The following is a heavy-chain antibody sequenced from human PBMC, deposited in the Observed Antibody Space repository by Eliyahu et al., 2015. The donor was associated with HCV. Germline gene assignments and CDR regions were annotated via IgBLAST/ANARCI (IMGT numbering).Heavy chain of an antibody. CDR3: ARLRGGTGYDYWYFDL. V-gene: IGHV5-51*01. D-gene: IGHD5-12*01. J-gene: IGHJ2*01. CDR1: GYSFTDFW. CDR2: IYPGDSDT. Sequence: EVQLVQSGAEVKKPGESLKISCKGSGYSFTDFWIAWVRQMPGKGLEWMGIIYPGDSDTRYSPSFQGQVTISADKSIRTAYLQWSSLRASDTAMYYCARLRGGTGYDYWYFDLWGRGTLITVSS.